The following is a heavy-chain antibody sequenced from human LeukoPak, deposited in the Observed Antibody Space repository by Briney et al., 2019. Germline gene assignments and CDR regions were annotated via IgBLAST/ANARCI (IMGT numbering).Heavy chain of an antibody. V-gene: IGHV1-8*01. CDR1: GYTFTSYD. Sequence: ASVKVSCKASGYTFTSYDINWVRQATGQGLEWMGWMNPNSGNTGYAQKFQGRVTMTRNTSISTAYMELSSLRSEDTAVYYCARRSIPARLLDPWGQGTLVTVSS. D-gene: IGHD6-6*01. J-gene: IGHJ5*02. CDR2: MNPNSGNT. CDR3: ARRSIPARLLDP.